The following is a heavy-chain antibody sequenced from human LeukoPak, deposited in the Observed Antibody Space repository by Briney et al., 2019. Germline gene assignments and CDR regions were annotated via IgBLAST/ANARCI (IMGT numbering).Heavy chain of an antibody. J-gene: IGHJ6*03. CDR2: FDPEDGET. CDR3: ATGNPDALAAAGTDYYYYMDV. V-gene: IGHV1-24*01. Sequence: GASVKVSCKASGYTFTSYYMHWVRQAPGKGLEWMGGFDPEDGETIYAQKFQGRVTMTEDTSTDTAYMELSSLRSEDTAVYYCATGNPDALAAAGTDYYYYMDVWGKGTTVTISS. CDR1: GYTFTSYY. D-gene: IGHD6-13*01.